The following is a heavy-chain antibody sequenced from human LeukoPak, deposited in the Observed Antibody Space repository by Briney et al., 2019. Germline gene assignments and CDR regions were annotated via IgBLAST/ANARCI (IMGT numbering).Heavy chain of an antibody. CDR3: ARASQYYYDSSGYYYLWYFDL. Sequence: SETLSLTCAVYGGSFSGYYWSWIRQPPGKGLEWIGEINHSGSTNYNPSLKSRVTISVDTSKNQFSLKLSSVTAADTAVYYCARASQYYYDSSGYYYLWYFDLWGRGTLVTVSS. CDR1: GGSFSGYY. V-gene: IGHV4-34*01. J-gene: IGHJ2*01. D-gene: IGHD3-22*01. CDR2: INHSGST.